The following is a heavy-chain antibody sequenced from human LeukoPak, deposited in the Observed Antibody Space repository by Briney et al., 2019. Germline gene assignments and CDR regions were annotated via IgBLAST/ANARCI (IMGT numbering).Heavy chain of an antibody. CDR3: AIQSNKGAFDP. CDR1: GYSFTGHY. Sequence: ASVKVSCKASGYSFTGHYIHWVRQAPGQGLEWMGWINPNSGGTNYAQKFQGRVTMTRDTPISTAYMELTRLRSEETAVYYCAIQSNKGAFDPWGEGTLVTVSS. J-gene: IGHJ5*02. V-gene: IGHV1-2*02. D-gene: IGHD2/OR15-2a*01. CDR2: INPNSGGT.